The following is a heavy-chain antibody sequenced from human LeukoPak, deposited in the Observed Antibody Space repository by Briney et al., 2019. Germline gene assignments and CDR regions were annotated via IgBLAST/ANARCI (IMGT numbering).Heavy chain of an antibody. CDR2: IYYSGTT. D-gene: IGHD3-3*01. V-gene: IGHV4-39*01. CDR3: ARQTTHYDFWSRYYSFVDC. Sequence: SETLSLTCTVSGGSISNSSYYWSWIRQPPGKGLEWIGNIYYSGTTYYNPSLKSRVTISVDTSKNDFSLKLSSVTAADSAVYHCARQTTHYDFWSRYYSFVDCWGQGTLVTVSS. J-gene: IGHJ4*02. CDR1: GGSISNSSYY.